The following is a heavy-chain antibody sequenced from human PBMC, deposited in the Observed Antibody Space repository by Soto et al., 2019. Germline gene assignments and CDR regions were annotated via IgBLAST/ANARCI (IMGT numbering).Heavy chain of an antibody. V-gene: IGHV4-59*01. CDR1: GGSISSYY. Sequence: QVQLQESGPGLVKPSETLSLTCTVSGGSISSYYWSWIRQPPGKGLEWIGYIYYSGSTNYNPSLKSRVTISVDTSKNQFSLKLSSVTAADTAVYYCARSPHKSSWRYDYWGQGTLVTVSS. D-gene: IGHD6-13*01. J-gene: IGHJ4*02. CDR3: ARSPHKSSWRYDY. CDR2: IYYSGST.